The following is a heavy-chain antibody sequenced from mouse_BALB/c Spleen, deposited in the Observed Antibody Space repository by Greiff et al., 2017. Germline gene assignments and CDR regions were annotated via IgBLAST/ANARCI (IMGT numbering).Heavy chain of an antibody. J-gene: IGHJ2*01. Sequence: VQLQQPGAELVMPGASVKMSCKASGYTFTDYWMHWVKQRPGQGLEWIGAIDTSDSYTSYNQKFKGKATLTVDESSSTAYMQLSSLTSEDSAVYYCARGRYDYFDYWGQGTTLTVSS. CDR1: GYTFTDYW. V-gene: IGHV1-69*01. CDR3: ARGRYDYFDY. D-gene: IGHD2-14*01. CDR2: IDTSDSYT.